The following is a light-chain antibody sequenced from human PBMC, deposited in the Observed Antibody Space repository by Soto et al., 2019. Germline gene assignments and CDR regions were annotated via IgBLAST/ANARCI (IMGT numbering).Light chain of an antibody. CDR1: QDIRKY. CDR2: DAS. Sequence: IQMTQSPSSLSASVGDRVTITCQATQDIRKYLNWYQQKPGKAPKLLIYDASSLETGVPSRFSGSGPGTDFTLTISSLQPEDFATYYCQQYDNLPLIFGQGTRLEI. J-gene: IGKJ5*01. V-gene: IGKV1-33*01. CDR3: QQYDNLPLI.